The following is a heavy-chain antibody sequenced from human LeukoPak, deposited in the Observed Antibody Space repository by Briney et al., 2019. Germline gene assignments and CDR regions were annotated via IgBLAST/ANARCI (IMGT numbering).Heavy chain of an antibody. J-gene: IGHJ4*02. CDR3: AKETYYYDSSGYYSLYFDY. CDR1: GFSFSTQR. Sequence: GGSLRLSCAASGFSFSTQRMHWVRQAPGKGLEWVSAISGSGGSTYYADSVKGRFTISRDNSKNTLYLQMNSLRAEDTAVYYCAKETYYYDSSGYYSLYFDYWGQGTLVTVSS. CDR2: ISGSGGST. D-gene: IGHD3-22*01. V-gene: IGHV3-23*01.